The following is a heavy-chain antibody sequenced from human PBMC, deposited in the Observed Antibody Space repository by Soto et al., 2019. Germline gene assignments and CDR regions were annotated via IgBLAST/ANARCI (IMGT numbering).Heavy chain of an antibody. J-gene: IGHJ6*02. CDR1: GGSISSGDYY. D-gene: IGHD5-18*01. V-gene: IGHV4-30-4*01. CDR3: AREGYSYGPLGMDV. CDR2: IYYSGST. Sequence: SETLSLTCTVSGGSISSGDYYWSWIRQPPGKGLEWIGYIYYSGSTYYNPSLKSRVTISVDTSKNQFSLKLSSVTAADTAVYYCAREGYSYGPLGMDVWGQGTTVNVSS.